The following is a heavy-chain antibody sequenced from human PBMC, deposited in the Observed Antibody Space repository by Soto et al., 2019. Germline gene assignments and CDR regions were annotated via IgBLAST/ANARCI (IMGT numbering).Heavy chain of an antibody. J-gene: IGHJ4*02. Sequence: QVQLVQSGAEVKKPGASVKVSCKASGYTFTSYGISWVRQAPGQGLEWMGWISAYNGNTNYAQKLQGRVTMTTDTSTSTAYMELRSLRSDDTAVYYCARDRGLGNCSGGSCYPDFDYWGQGTLVTVSS. V-gene: IGHV1-18*01. CDR3: ARDRGLGNCSGGSCYPDFDY. CDR2: ISAYNGNT. CDR1: GYTFTSYG. D-gene: IGHD2-15*01.